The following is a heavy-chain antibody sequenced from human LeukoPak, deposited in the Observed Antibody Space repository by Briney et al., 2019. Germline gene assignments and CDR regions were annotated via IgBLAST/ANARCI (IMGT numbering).Heavy chain of an antibody. J-gene: IGHJ6*03. V-gene: IGHV3-7*01. Sequence: GGSLRLSCAASGFTFSEYWMTWVRQAPGKGLEWVANIKPGGRDKYYVDSVEGRFTISRDNAKNSLYLQMNSLRAEDTAVYYCAREVYYYDSSGYYFGVTLGKYYYMDVWGKGTTVTVSS. D-gene: IGHD3-22*01. CDR1: GFTFSEYW. CDR2: IKPGGRDK. CDR3: AREVYYYDSSGYYFGVTLGKYYYMDV.